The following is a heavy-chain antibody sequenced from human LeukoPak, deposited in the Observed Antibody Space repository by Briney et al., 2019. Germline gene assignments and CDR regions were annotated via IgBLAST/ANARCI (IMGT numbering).Heavy chain of an antibody. J-gene: IGHJ4*02. CDR1: GFTFSSYS. Sequence: GGSLRLSCAASGFTFSSYSINWVRQAPGKGLEWVSSISSSSSYIYYADSVKGRFTISRDNAKNSLYLQMNSLRAEDTAVYYCARGPLKPIAVAGKEFDYWGQGTLVTVSS. V-gene: IGHV3-21*01. CDR2: ISSSSSYI. CDR3: ARGPLKPIAVAGKEFDY. D-gene: IGHD6-19*01.